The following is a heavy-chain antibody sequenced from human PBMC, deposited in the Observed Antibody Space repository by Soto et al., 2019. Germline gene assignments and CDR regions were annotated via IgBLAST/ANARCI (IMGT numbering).Heavy chain of an antibody. CDR2: INHSGST. D-gene: IGHD6-13*01. J-gene: IGHJ5*02. Sequence: AETLSPTCAVYGGSFSGYYWSWIRQPPGKGLEWIGEINHSGSTNYNPSLKSRVTISVDTSKNQFSLKLSSVTAADTAVYYCAVRYSSSWYWFDPWGQGTLVTVSS. CDR1: GGSFSGYY. CDR3: AVRYSSSWYWFDP. V-gene: IGHV4-34*01.